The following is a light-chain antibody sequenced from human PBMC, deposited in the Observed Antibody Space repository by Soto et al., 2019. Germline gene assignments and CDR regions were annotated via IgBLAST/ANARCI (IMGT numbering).Light chain of an antibody. J-gene: IGKJ1*01. CDR3: QQYYSTPRT. Sequence: DIVMTQSPDSLAVSLGERATINCKSSQSVLYSSNNENYLAWYQQKPGQPPKLPIYWASTRESGVPERFSGSGSGTEFTLTISSLQAEDVAAYYCQQYYSTPRTFGQGTKVEIK. V-gene: IGKV4-1*01. CDR2: WAS. CDR1: QSVLYSSNNENY.